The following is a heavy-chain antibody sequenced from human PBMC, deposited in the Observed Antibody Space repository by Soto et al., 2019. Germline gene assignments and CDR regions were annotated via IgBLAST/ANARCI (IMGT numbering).Heavy chain of an antibody. V-gene: IGHV3-23*01. Sequence: GGSLRLSCAASGFTFSSYAMSWVRQAPGKGLEWVSAISGSGGSTYYADSVKGRFTISRDNSKNTLYLQMNSLRAEDTAVYYCARVPYSSGWYGGAFDIWGQGTMVTVSS. D-gene: IGHD6-19*01. J-gene: IGHJ3*02. CDR1: GFTFSSYA. CDR2: ISGSGGST. CDR3: ARVPYSSGWYGGAFDI.